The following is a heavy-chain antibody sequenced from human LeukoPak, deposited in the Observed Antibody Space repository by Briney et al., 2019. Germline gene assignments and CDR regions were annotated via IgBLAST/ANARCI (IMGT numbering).Heavy chain of an antibody. V-gene: IGHV1-69*04. CDR3: ARDRVSPYDSSGYYPS. Sequence: SVKVSCKASGGTFSSYATSWVRQAPGQGLEWMGRIIPILGIANYAQKFQGRVTITADKSTSTAYMELSSLRSEDTAVYYCARDRVSPYDSSGYYPSWGQGTLVTVSS. CDR2: IIPILGIA. J-gene: IGHJ5*02. CDR1: GGTFSSYA. D-gene: IGHD3-22*01.